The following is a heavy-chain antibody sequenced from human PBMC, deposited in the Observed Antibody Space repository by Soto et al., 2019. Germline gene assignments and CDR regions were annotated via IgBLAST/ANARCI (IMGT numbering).Heavy chain of an antibody. D-gene: IGHD2-15*01. V-gene: IGHV4-39*01. CDR3: ARLPYCSGGSCYSGWFDP. Sequence: SETLSLTCTVSGGSISSSSYYWGWIRQPPGKGLEWIGSIYYSGSTYYNPSLKSRVTISVDTSKNQFSLKLSSVTAADTAVYYCARLPYCSGGSCYSGWFDPWGQGTLVTVS. CDR2: IYYSGST. CDR1: GGSISSSSYY. J-gene: IGHJ5*02.